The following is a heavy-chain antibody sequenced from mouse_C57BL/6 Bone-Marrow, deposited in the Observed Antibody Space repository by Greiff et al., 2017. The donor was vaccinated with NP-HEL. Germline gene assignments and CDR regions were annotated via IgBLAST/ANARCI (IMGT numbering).Heavy chain of an antibody. Sequence: VQLQQSGPELVKPGASVKISCKASGYAFSSSWMNWVKQRPGKGLEWIGRIYPGDGDTNYNGKFKGKATLTADKSSSTAYMQLSSLTSEDSAVYFCARRELRGVDYWGQGTSVTVSS. CDR2: IYPGDGDT. D-gene: IGHD1-1*01. V-gene: IGHV1-82*01. CDR1: GYAFSSSW. CDR3: ARRELRGVDY. J-gene: IGHJ4*01.